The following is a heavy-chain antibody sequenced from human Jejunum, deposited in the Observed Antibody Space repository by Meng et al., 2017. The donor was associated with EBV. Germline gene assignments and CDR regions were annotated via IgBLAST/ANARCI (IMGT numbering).Heavy chain of an antibody. J-gene: IGHJ4*02. V-gene: IGHV3-15*01. Sequence: EVQLVESXGGLVEPGXSLRRSXADSGFTFNNAWMSWVRQAPGKGLEWVGRIKSKTDGGAIDYAAPVKGRFTISRDDSENSLYLQMNSLTTEDTAVYYCTTDRREEPRQFDNWGQGTLVTVSS. CDR3: TTDRREEPRQFDN. CDR1: GFTFNNAW. CDR2: IKSKTDGGAI. D-gene: IGHD1-14*01.